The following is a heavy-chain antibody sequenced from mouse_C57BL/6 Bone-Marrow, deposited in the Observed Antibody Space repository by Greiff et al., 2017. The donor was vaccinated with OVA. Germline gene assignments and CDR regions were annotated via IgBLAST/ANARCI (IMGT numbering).Heavy chain of an antibody. CDR1: GYSITSGYD. CDR3: AREEGYYGYGTWFAY. D-gene: IGHD2-2*01. Sequence: EVQLQQSGPGMVKPSQSLSLTCTVTGYSITSGYDWHWIRHFPGNKLEWMGYISYSGSTNYNPSLKSRISITHDTSKNHFFLKLNSVTTEDTATYYCAREEGYYGYGTWFAYWGQGTLVTVSA. J-gene: IGHJ3*01. CDR2: ISYSGST. V-gene: IGHV3-1*01.